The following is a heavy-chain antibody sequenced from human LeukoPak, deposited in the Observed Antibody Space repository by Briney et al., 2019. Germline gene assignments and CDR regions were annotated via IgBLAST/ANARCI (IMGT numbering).Heavy chain of an antibody. V-gene: IGHV1-69*01. D-gene: IGHD3-3*01. J-gene: IGHJ4*02. Sequence: SVTVSCKASGGTFSSYAISWVRQAPGQGLEWMGGIIPIFGTANYAQKFQGRVTITADESTSTAYMELSSLRSEDTAVYYCALYYDFWSGSSHWGQGTLVTVSS. CDR3: ALYYDFWSGSSH. CDR2: IIPIFGTA. CDR1: GGTFSSYA.